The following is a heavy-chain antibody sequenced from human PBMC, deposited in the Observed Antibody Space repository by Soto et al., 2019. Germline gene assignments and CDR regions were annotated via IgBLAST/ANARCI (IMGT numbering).Heavy chain of an antibody. D-gene: IGHD3-10*01. Sequence: EAELVESGGGLVKPGGSLTLSCAASGFSFKNAWMNWVRQAPGKGLEWVGRIKNKNDGGTTDYAAFVQGRFTISRDAPENTHYLHMTGLKTEDTAVYFCTGLWFGEIYNYWGQGSLVTVSS. CDR1: GFSFKNAW. CDR2: IKNKNDGGTT. CDR3: TGLWFGEIYNY. V-gene: IGHV3-15*07. J-gene: IGHJ4*01.